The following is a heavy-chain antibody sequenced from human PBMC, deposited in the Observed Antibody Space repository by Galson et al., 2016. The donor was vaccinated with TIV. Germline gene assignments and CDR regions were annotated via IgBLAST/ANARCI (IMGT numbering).Heavy chain of an antibody. CDR2: INPKSGST. Sequence: SCKASGDTFSGYYIYWVRQAPGQGLEWMGWINPKSGSTKYAQRFQGRVTMTRDTSISTAYMAVSWLRPDDTAVFYCARVVTGGYVDVWGKGTTVTVSS. J-gene: IGHJ6*04. CDR3: ARVVTGGYVDV. CDR1: GDTFSGYY. D-gene: IGHD3-16*01. V-gene: IGHV1-2*02.